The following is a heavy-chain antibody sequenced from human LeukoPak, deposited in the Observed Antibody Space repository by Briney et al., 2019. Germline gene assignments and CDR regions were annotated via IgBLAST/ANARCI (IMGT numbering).Heavy chain of an antibody. D-gene: IGHD6-13*01. CDR3: AIIIAAAGTGGAFDI. CDR2: ISGGST. V-gene: IGHV3-38-3*01. CDR1: GFTVSSNE. J-gene: IGHJ3*02. Sequence: GGSLRLSCAASGFTVSSNEMSWVRQAPGKGLEWVSSISGGSTYYADSRKGRFTISRDNSKNTLYLQMNSLRAEDTAVYYCAIIIAAAGTGGAFDIWGQGTMVTVSS.